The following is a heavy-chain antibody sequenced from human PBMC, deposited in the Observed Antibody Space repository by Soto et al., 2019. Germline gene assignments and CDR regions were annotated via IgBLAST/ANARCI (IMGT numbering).Heavy chain of an antibody. D-gene: IGHD6-19*01. CDR2: VSKSDYT. CDR3: AREECIILPAVADL. J-gene: IGHJ4*02. CDR1: GFNFRNYG. V-gene: IGHV3-21*01. Sequence: PVGSMRLSCAVSGFNFRNYGINWVRQAPGKGLEWVSSVSKSDYTYYSESVKGRFTVSRDNAKNSVSLQRNNLRAEDTAFYYCAREECIILPAVADLWGKGTLVTDPS.